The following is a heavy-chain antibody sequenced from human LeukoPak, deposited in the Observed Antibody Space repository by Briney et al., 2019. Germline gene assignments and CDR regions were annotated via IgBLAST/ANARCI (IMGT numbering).Heavy chain of an antibody. D-gene: IGHD6-13*01. CDR3: ARDTGYSSSPKDY. CDR2: IIPIFGTA. V-gene: IGHV1-69*05. CDR1: GGTFSSYA. J-gene: IGHJ4*02. Sequence: SVKVSCKASGGTFSSYAISWVRQAPGQGLEWMGGIIPIFGTANYAQKFQGRVTVTRDTSISTAYMELGRLRSDDTAVYYCARDTGYSSSPKDYWGQGTLVTVSS.